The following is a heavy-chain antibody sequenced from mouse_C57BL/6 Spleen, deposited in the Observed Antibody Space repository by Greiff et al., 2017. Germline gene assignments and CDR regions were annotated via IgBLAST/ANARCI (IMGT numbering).Heavy chain of an antibody. Sequence: QVQLKESGAELARPGASVKLSCKASGYTFTSYGISWVKQRTGQGLEWIGEIHPRSGNTYYNEKFKGKATLTADKSSSTAYMELRSLTYEDAAVYFCARAVLITTGVRDAMDTWGQETSDTVSS. CDR2: IHPRSGNT. D-gene: IGHD1-1*01. V-gene: IGHV1-81*01. CDR3: ARAVLITTGVRDAMDT. CDR1: GYTFTSYG. J-gene: IGHJ4*01.